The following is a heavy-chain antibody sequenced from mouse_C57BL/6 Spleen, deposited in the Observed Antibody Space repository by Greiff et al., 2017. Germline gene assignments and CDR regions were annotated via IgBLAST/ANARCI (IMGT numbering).Heavy chain of an antibody. CDR3: ARSGDYYGSSSPFAY. V-gene: IGHV1-80*01. J-gene: IGHJ3*01. CDR1: GYAFSSYW. CDR2: IYPGDGDT. D-gene: IGHD1-1*01. Sequence: QVQLQQSGAELVKPGASVKISCKASGYAFSSYWMNWVKQRPGKGLEWIGQIYPGDGDTNYHGKFKGKATLTADKSSSTAYMQLSSLTSEDSAVYFCARSGDYYGSSSPFAYWGQGTLVTVSA.